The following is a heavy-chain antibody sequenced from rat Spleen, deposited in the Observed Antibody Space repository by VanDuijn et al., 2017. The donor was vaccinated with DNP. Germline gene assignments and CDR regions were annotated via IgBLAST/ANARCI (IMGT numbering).Heavy chain of an antibody. CDR2: IAYDGGIT. CDR1: GFSFSDYD. V-gene: IGHV5-22*01. J-gene: IGHJ2*01. Sequence: VQLEESGGGLVQPGRSLKVSCSVSGFSFSDYDMAWVRLAPTKGLEWVAYIAYDGGITYYGDSVKGRFTISRDNAKNTLYLQMNSLRSEDMATYYCARWYSSGFCFDYWGQGVMVTVSS. D-gene: IGHD4-3*01. CDR3: ARWYSSGFCFDY.